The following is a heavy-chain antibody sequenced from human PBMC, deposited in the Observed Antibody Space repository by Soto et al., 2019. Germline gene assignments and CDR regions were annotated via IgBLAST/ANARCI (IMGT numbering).Heavy chain of an antibody. CDR3: AASRFRGIDV. J-gene: IGHJ6*02. CDR1: GFSVSDYF. Sequence: PGGSLRLSCVGSGFSVSDYFMTWVRQAPGKGLEWVANIKEDGSEKYYVESVKGRFTISRDNAKNSLYLQVNSLRDEDTAVYYLAASRFRGIDVWGQGTTVTVSS. CDR2: IKEDGSEK. D-gene: IGHD6-19*01. V-gene: IGHV3-7*03.